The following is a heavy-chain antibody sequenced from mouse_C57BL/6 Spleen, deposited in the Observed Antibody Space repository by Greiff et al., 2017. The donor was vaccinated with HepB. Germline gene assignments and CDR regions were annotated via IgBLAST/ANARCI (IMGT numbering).Heavy chain of an antibody. V-gene: IGHV1-72*01. CDR2: IDPSSGGT. Sequence: QVQLQQSGAELVKPGASVKLSCKASGYTFTSYWMHWVKQRPGRGLEWIGRIDPSSGGTKYNEKFKSKATLTVDKPSSTAYMQLSSLTSEDSAVYYCARGGYYGSSYLSWFAYWGQGTLVTVSA. J-gene: IGHJ3*01. D-gene: IGHD1-1*01. CDR3: ARGGYYGSSYLSWFAY. CDR1: GYTFTSYW.